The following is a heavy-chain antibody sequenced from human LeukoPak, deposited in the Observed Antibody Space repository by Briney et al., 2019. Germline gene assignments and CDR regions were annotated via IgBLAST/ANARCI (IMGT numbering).Heavy chain of an antibody. CDR1: GGTFSSYA. Sequence: VASVKVSCKASGGTFSSYAISWVRQAPGQGLEWMGGIIPIFGTANYAQKFQGRVTITADKSTSTAYMELSSLRSEDTAVYYCAGALFGTAYYWGQGTLVTVS. CDR2: IIPIFGTA. J-gene: IGHJ4*02. D-gene: IGHD3-3*01. V-gene: IGHV1-69*06. CDR3: AGALFGTAYY.